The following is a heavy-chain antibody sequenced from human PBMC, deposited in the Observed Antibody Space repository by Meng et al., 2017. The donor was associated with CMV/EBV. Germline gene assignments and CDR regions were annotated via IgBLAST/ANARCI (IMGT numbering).Heavy chain of an antibody. J-gene: IGHJ3*02. Sequence: ESLKISCAASGFTFSSYWMSWVRQAPGKGLEWVANIKQDGSEKYYVDSVKGRFTISRDNAKNSLYLQMNSLRAEDTAVYYCASWWDSSGYLHHAFDIWGQGTMVTVSS. V-gene: IGHV3-7*01. CDR2: IKQDGSEK. D-gene: IGHD3-22*01. CDR3: ASWWDSSGYLHHAFDI. CDR1: GFTFSSYW.